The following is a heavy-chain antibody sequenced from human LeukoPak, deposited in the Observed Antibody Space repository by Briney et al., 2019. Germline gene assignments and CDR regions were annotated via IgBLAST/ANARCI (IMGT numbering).Heavy chain of an antibody. V-gene: IGHV5-51*01. CDR2: IYHGDSDT. CDR1: GSSFTSYR. Sequence: GESLKISCKGSGSSFTSYRTGWVRPMPGKGLEWMGIIYHGDSDTRYSPSFQGQVTISADKSISTAYLQWSSLKASDTAMYYCARYYGSGSYSVSGWFDPWGQGTLVTVSS. D-gene: IGHD3-10*01. CDR3: ARYYGSGSYSVSGWFDP. J-gene: IGHJ5*02.